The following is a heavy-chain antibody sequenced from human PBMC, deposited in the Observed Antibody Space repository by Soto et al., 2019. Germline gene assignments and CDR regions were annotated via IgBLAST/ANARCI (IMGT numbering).Heavy chain of an antibody. D-gene: IGHD5-18*01. V-gene: IGHV4-59*08. J-gene: IGHJ4*02. CDR3: ASHRYCYGVYSFDY. CDR1: GGSISNYY. CDR2: IYYSGST. Sequence: QVQLQESGPGLVKPSETLSLTCIVSGGSISNYYWSWIRQPPGKGLEWIGYIYYSGSTNHNPSLTSRVTXXVXTXXNHSPLNLSSVTAADTAVYYCASHRYCYGVYSFDYWGQGTLVTVSS.